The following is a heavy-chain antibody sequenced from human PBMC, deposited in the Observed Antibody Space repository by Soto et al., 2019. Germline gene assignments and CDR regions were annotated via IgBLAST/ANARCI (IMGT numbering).Heavy chain of an antibody. CDR1: GFSLSTSGVG. CDR2: IYWDDDK. V-gene: IGHV2-5*02. J-gene: IGHJ4*02. D-gene: IGHD3-9*01. Sequence: QITLKESGPTLVKPTQTLTLTCTFSGFSLSTSGVGVGWIRQPPGKALEWLALIYWDDDKRYSPSLKSMLTSTKDTYKNQVVLTMTNMDPVDTATYYCAHSKDYDILTGYPDFDYWGQGTLVTVSS. CDR3: AHSKDYDILTGYPDFDY.